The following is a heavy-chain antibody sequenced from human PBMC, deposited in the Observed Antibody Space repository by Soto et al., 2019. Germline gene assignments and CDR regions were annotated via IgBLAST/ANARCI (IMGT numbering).Heavy chain of an antibody. CDR2: IIPIFGTA. CDR3: AREVGYYDSSGYYDLDY. J-gene: IGHJ4*02. Sequence: SVKVSCKASGGTFRSYAISWVRQAPGQGLEWMGGIIPIFGTANYAQKLQGRVTMTTDTSTSTAYMELRSLRSDDTDVYYCAREVGYYDSSGYYDLDYWGQGTLVTVSS. CDR1: GGTFRSYA. D-gene: IGHD3-22*01. V-gene: IGHV1-69*05.